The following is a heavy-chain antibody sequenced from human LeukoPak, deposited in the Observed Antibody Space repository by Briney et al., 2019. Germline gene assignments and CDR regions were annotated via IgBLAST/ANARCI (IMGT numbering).Heavy chain of an antibody. CDR3: ASQVSGYYFFDS. V-gene: IGHV3-23*01. CDR1: GCTFSNHA. Sequence: GGSLRLSCVASGCTFSNHAMSWVRQAPGEGLEWVSAISGSTIYTYYADSVKGRFTTSRDNSRNTLYLQMNSLSVEDTAVYFCASQVSGYYFFDSWGQGTLVTVSS. CDR2: ISGSTIYT. D-gene: IGHD5-12*01. J-gene: IGHJ4*02.